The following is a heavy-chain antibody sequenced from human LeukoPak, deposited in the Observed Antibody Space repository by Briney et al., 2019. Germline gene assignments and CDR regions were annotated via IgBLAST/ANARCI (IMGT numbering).Heavy chain of an antibody. CDR2: INSDGSDT. Sequence: GGSLRLSCAASGFAFNNYWLHWVRQAPGKGLVWVSRINSDGSDTTYADSVKGRFTTSRDNAKNTLYLQMNSLRVEATAVYYCAVAKESHGESVSYLDYWGQGTLVTVSS. CDR3: AVAKESHGESVSYLDY. D-gene: IGHD4-17*01. J-gene: IGHJ4*02. CDR1: GFAFNNYW. V-gene: IGHV3-74*01.